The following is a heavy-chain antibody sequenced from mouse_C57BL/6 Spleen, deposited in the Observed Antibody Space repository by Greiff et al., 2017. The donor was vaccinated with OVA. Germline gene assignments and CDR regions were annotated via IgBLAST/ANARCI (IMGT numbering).Heavy chain of an antibody. J-gene: IGHJ1*03. V-gene: IGHV5-9-1*02. CDR3: TRGRDWYFDV. Sequence: EVQGVESGEGLVKPGGSLKLSCAASGFTFSSYAMSWVRQTPEKRLEWVAYISSGGDYIYYADTVKGRFTISRDNARNTLYLQRSSLKSEDTAMYYCTRGRDWYFDVWGTGTTVTVSS. CDR2: ISSGGDYI. CDR1: GFTFSSYA.